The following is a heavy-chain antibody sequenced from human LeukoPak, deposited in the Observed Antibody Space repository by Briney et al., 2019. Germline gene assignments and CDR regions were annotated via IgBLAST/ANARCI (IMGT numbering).Heavy chain of an antibody. Sequence: KFQGRVTITRDTSASTAYMELSSLRSEDTAVYYCAREDDFWSGYYRYWGQGTLATVSS. V-gene: IGHV1-3*01. D-gene: IGHD3-3*01. CDR3: AREDDFWSGYYRY. J-gene: IGHJ4*02.